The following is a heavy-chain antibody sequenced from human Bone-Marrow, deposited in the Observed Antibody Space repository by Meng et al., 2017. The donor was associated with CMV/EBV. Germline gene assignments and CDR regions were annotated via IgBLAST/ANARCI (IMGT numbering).Heavy chain of an antibody. J-gene: IGHJ6*02. CDR3: ARASTYYYYGMDV. CDR1: GFTFSSYE. Sequence: GESLKISCAASGFTFSSYEMNWVRQAPGKGLEWVSYISSSGSTIYYADSVKGRFTISRDNAKNLLYMQTNSLRAEDTAVYYCARASTYYYYGMDVWGQGTTVTVSS. CDR2: ISSSGSTI. V-gene: IGHV3-48*03.